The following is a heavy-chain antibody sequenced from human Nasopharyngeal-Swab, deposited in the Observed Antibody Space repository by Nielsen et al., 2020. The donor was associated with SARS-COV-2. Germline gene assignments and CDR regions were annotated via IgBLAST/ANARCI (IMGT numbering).Heavy chain of an antibody. V-gene: IGHV3-74*01. D-gene: IGHD3-16*01. J-gene: IGHJ4*02. CDR2: IDTDGAIT. CDR3: ARDLGTVFDY. CDR1: GFSFRTYW. Sequence: GGSLRLSCAASGFSFRTYWMHWVRQSPGKGLLWVSRIDTDGAITNYADSVKGRFTISRDNAKNSLYLQMNSLRAEDTAVYYCARDLGTVFDYWGQGTLVTVSS.